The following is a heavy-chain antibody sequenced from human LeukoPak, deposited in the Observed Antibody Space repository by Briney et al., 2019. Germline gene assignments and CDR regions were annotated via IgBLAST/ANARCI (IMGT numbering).Heavy chain of an antibody. CDR2: ISGYNGDT. J-gene: IGHJ4*02. CDR1: GYPFSSCG. Sequence: GASVKVSCKTFGYPFSSCGINWVRQAPGQGLEWMGWISGYNGDTNYAQKFQGRVTMTTDTSTNTAYVDLRRLRSDDTAVYYCARNWGAGHPINFDYWGQGTLVTVSS. V-gene: IGHV1-18*01. CDR3: ARNWGAGHPINFDY. D-gene: IGHD3-16*01.